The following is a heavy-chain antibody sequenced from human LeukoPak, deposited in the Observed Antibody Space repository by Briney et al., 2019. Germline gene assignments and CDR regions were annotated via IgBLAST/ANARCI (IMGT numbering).Heavy chain of an antibody. CDR3: AKRRSYDILTGPPVDY. CDR1: GFTFSSYA. Sequence: GGSLRLSCAASGFTFSSYAMSWVRQAPGKGLEWVSAISGSGGSTYYADSVKGRFTISRDNSKNTLYLQMNSLRAEDTAVYYCAKRRSYDILTGPPVDYWGQGTLVTVSS. D-gene: IGHD3-9*01. J-gene: IGHJ4*02. V-gene: IGHV3-23*01. CDR2: ISGSGGST.